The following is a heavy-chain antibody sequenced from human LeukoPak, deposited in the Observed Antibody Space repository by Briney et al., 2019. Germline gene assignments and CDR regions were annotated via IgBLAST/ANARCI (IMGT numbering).Heavy chain of an antibody. CDR2: ISWNSGSI. J-gene: IGHJ4*02. D-gene: IGHD3-10*01. Sequence: GGSLRLSCAASGFTFRSYAMHWVRQAPGKGLEWVSGISWNSGSIGYADSVKGRFTISRDNAKNSLYLQMNSLRAEDTALYYCAKGHYYGSGSHIDYWGQGTRVTVSS. V-gene: IGHV3-9*01. CDR1: GFTFRSYA. CDR3: AKGHYYGSGSHIDY.